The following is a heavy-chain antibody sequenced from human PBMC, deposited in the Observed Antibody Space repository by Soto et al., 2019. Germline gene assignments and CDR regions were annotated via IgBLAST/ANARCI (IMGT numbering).Heavy chain of an antibody. CDR1: GGSISNYY. J-gene: IGHJ4*02. Sequence: QVQLQESGPGLVKPSETLSLTCSVSGGSISNYYWSWIRQPPGKGLEWIGYIYHTATTNYNPSLKSRVTMLVDTSKNQFSLKLSSLTAADTAVYYCARHGYSTAWYGSWDYWGQGTLVTVSS. CDR3: ARHGYSTAWYGSWDY. D-gene: IGHD6-19*01. V-gene: IGHV4-59*08. CDR2: IYHTATT.